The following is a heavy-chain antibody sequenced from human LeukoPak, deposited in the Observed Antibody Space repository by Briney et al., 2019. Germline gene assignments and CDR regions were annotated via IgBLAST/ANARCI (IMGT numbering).Heavy chain of an antibody. CDR3: ARRWFGELSPLDY. CDR1: GGTFSSYA. J-gene: IGHJ4*02. V-gene: IGHV1-69*13. CDR2: IIPIFGTA. D-gene: IGHD3-10*01. Sequence: SVKVSCKASGGTFSSYAISWVRQAPGQGLEWMGGIIPIFGTANYAQKFQGRVTITADESTSTAYMELRSLRSDDTAVYYCARRWFGELSPLDYWGQGTLVTVSS.